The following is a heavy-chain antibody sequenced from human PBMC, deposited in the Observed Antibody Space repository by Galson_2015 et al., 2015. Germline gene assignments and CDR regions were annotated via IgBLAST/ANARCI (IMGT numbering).Heavy chain of an antibody. D-gene: IGHD2-21*02. CDR3: ARGQLFARELSKAGAFDP. CDR1: GFTFSSYS. V-gene: IGHV3-21*01. Sequence: SLRLSCAASGFTFSSYSMNWVRQAPGKGLEWVSSISSSSSYIYYADSVKGRFTISRDNAKNSLYLQMNSLRAEDTAVYYCARGQLFARELSKAGAFDPWGQGTLVTVSS. J-gene: IGHJ5*02. CDR2: ISSSSSYI.